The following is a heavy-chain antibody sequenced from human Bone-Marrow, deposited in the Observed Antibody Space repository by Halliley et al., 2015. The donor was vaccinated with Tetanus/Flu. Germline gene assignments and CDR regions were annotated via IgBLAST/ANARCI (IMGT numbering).Heavy chain of an antibody. CDR3: AKDDTTVEGPNWFDS. V-gene: IGHV3-23*01. CDR1: GFTVSTYG. D-gene: IGHD4-4*01. CDR2: ISANDGSA. Sequence: SPRLSCAASGFTVSTYGMNWVRQAPGKGLEWVATISANDGSAYFADSVQGRFTISRDNSKNTVSLQMDSLRAEDTAIYYCAKDDTTVEGPNWFDSWGQGTLVTVSS. J-gene: IGHJ5*01.